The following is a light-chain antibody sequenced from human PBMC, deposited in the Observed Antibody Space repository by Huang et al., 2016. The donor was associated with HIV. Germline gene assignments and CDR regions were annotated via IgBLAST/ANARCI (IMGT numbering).Light chain of an antibody. CDR2: WAA. CDR3: QQYYSIPQT. CDR1: QSVLYRSNSKNY. J-gene: IGKJ1*01. V-gene: IGKV4-1*01. Sequence: DIVMTQSPDSLAVSLGERATIKCRSSQSVLYRSNSKNYLAWFQQKPGQAPSLLIYWAASRESGGPDRFSGSGSGTDFTLTISSLEAEDAAVYYCQQYYSIPQTFGQGTKVEI.